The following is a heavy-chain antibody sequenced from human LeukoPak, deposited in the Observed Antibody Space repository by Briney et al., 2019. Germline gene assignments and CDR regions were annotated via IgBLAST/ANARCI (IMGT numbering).Heavy chain of an antibody. CDR2: ITGTGGST. V-gene: IGHV3-23*01. D-gene: IGHD3-10*01. J-gene: IGHJ5*02. Sequence: GGSLRLSCAASGFTFRISVMSWVRQAPGKGLEWVSAITGTGGSTYYADSVKGRFTISRDYSKNTLYLQMNSLRAEDTAVYYCAKDHLRFGELFSWFDPWGQGTLVTVSS. CDR1: GFTFRISV. CDR3: AKDHLRFGELFSWFDP.